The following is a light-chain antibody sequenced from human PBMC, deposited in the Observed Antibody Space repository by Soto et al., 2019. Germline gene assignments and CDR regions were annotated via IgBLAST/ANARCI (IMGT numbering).Light chain of an antibody. V-gene: IGKV3-20*01. CDR3: QQCGSSPIT. Sequence: EIVLTQSPGTLSLSPGERATLSCRASQSVSSYIAWYQQKPGQAPRLLIYGASSRATGIPDRFSGSGSGTDFTLTISRLEPEDFAVYYCQQCGSSPITFGQGTRLE. CDR1: QSVSSY. J-gene: IGKJ5*01. CDR2: GAS.